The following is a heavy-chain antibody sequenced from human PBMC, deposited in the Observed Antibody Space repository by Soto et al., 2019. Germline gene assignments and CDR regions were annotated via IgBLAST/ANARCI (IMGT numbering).Heavy chain of an antibody. J-gene: IGHJ3*02. CDR2: MNPNSGNT. D-gene: IGHD3-22*01. V-gene: IGHV1-8*01. CDR3: ARGPSRYDSSGYFRDDAFDI. Sequence: ASVKVSCKASGYTFTSYDINWVRQATGQGLEWMGWMNPNSGNTGYAQKFQGRVTMTRNTSISTAYMELSSLRSEDTAVYYCARGPSRYDSSGYFRDDAFDIWGQGTMDTVSS. CDR1: GYTFTSYD.